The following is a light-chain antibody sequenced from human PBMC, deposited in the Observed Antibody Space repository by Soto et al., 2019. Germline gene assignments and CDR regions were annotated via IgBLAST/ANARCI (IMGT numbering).Light chain of an antibody. V-gene: IGKV4-1*01. CDR2: WEY. CDR1: RSVLYSSNNKNY. CDR3: KQYYSTQWT. J-gene: IGKJ1*01. Sequence: DIVMTQSPDSLAVSLGERATINCKSSRSVLYSSNNKNYLAWYQQKPGQPPKMIIYWEYTRESGVNDRFSGSGSGTDFTLTIRSMQAEDVAVYYCKQYYSTQWTLGKGKQVDIK.